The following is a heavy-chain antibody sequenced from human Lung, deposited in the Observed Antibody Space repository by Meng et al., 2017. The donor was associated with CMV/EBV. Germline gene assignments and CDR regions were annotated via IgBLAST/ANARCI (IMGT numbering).Heavy chain of an antibody. CDR2: ISSSGGTI. CDR3: AREPGPSGFAGSRLKSYFDF. J-gene: IGHJ4*02. Sequence: GGSLRLSCAASGFTFSTYEINWVRQAPGKGLEWISYISSSGGTIYYADSVKGRFTISRDNARNSLYLQMNIRGVEDTALYYCAREPGPSGFAGSRLKSYFDFWGQGALVTVSS. V-gene: IGHV3-48*03. D-gene: IGHD3-10*01. CDR1: GFTFSTYE.